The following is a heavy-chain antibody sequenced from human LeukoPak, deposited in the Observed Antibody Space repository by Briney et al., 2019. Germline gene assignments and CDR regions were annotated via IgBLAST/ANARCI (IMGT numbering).Heavy chain of an antibody. Sequence: PSETLSLTCTVSGDSISSYYWSWMRQSPGKGLEWIGYIYHTEDTKYNPSLKSRVIILLDTSKNQVSLKLTSVTAADTAVYYCARDHWLLSSNNWHYCGMDVWGQGTTVTVSS. J-gene: IGHJ6*02. CDR1: GDSISSYY. D-gene: IGHD3-9*01. CDR3: ARDHWLLSSNNWHYCGMDV. V-gene: IGHV4-59*01. CDR2: IYHTEDT.